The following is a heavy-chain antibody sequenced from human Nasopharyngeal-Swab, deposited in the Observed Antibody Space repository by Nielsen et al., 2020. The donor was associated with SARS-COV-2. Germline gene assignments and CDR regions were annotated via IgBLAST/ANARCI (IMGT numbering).Heavy chain of an antibody. CDR2: IYYSGST. Sequence: RQAPGKGLEWIGSIYYSGSTYYNPSLKSRVTISVDTSKNRFSLKLSSVTAADTVVYYCARHVSSSWYAAVAGIRAFDYWGQGTLVTVSS. J-gene: IGHJ4*02. CDR3: ARHVSSSWYAAVAGIRAFDY. D-gene: IGHD6-13*01. V-gene: IGHV4-39*01.